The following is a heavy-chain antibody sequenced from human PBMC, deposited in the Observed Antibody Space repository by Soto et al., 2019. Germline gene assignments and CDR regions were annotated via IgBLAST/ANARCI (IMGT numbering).Heavy chain of an antibody. D-gene: IGHD1-20*01. J-gene: IGHJ1*01. CDR1: GHTFTDSS. CDR3: VRGQSVLYLDL. Sequence: ASVKVSCKASGHTFTDSSMHWVRQAPGQGLEWMGWINLNSGGTYYAQKFQGRVTMTRDTSIITAYMDLKRLKSDDTAVYYCVRGQSVLYLDLWGRGTQVTVSS. CDR2: INLNSGGT. V-gene: IGHV1-2*02.